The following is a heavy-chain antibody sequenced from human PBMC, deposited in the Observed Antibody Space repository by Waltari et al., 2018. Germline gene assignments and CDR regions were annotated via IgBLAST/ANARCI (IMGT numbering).Heavy chain of an antibody. J-gene: IGHJ4*02. CDR3: ASAPRPMVSAPFDY. D-gene: IGHD2-15*01. CDR1: GFSDYT. CDR2: ISNSGDMT. V-gene: IGHV3-23*04. Sequence: EVQLVESGGGLVQPGGSLSLSCSGFGFSDYTMAWVRQAPGKGLEWGSGISNSGDMTSYADSVKGRFTISRDTSKNTLFLQMNGLRAEDTAIYYCASAPRPMVSAPFDYWGQGVLVTVSS.